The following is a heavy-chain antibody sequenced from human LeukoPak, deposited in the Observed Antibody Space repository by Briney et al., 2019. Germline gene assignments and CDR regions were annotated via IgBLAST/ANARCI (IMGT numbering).Heavy chain of an antibody. CDR2: IYYSGST. D-gene: IGHD4-17*01. V-gene: IGHV4-39*01. CDR3: ARHQIDTVTVDY. J-gene: IGHJ4*02. CDR1: GGSISSSSYY. Sequence: SETLSLTCTVSGGSISSSSYYWGCIRQPPGKWLEWIGSIYYSGSTYYNPSLKGRVTISVDTSKNQFSLKLSSVAAADTAVYYCARHQIDTVTVDYWGQGTLVTVSS.